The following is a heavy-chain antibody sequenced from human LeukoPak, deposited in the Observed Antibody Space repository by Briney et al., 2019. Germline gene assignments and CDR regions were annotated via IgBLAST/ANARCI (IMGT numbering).Heavy chain of an antibody. J-gene: IGHJ4*02. CDR3: ARVDKYYYDSSGYCVLDY. D-gene: IGHD3-22*01. CDR2: INHSGST. Sequence: SETLSLTCAVYGGSFSGYYWSWIRQPPGKGLEWIGEINHSGSTNYNPSLKSRVTISVDTSKNQFSLKLSSVTAADTAVYYCARVDKYYYDSSGYCVLDYWGQGTLVTVSS. CDR1: GGSFSGYY. V-gene: IGHV4-34*01.